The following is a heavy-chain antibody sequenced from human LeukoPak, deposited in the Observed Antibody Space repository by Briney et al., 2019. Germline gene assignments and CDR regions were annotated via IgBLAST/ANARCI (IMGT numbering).Heavy chain of an antibody. Sequence: SETLSLTCTVSGGSISAYSWSWIRQPAGKGLEWIGYIYYSGSTNYNPSLKSRVTISVDTSKNQFSLKLSSVTAADTAVYYCARTTEAHSWRTRYYDYYMDVWGKGTTVTVSS. J-gene: IGHJ6*03. CDR3: ARTTEAHSWRTRYYDYYMDV. V-gene: IGHV4-59*01. D-gene: IGHD6-13*01. CDR1: GGSISAYS. CDR2: IYYSGST.